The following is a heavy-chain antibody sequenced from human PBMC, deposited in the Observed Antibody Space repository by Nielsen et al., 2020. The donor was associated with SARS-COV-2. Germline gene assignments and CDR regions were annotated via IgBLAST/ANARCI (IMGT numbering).Heavy chain of an antibody. Sequence: GESLKISCAASGFTFSSYAMSWVRQAPGKGLEWVSSISSSSSYIYYADSVKGRFTISRDNAKNSLYLQMNRLRAEDTAVYYCARQATEAGSGYYYYGMDVWGQGTTVTVSS. V-gene: IGHV3-21*01. CDR3: ARQATEAGSGYYYYGMDV. CDR1: GFTFSSYA. J-gene: IGHJ6*02. D-gene: IGHD1-26*01. CDR2: ISSSSSYI.